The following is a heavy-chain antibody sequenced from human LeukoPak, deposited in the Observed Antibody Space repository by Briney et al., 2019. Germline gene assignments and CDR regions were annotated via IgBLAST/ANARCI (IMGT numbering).Heavy chain of an antibody. V-gene: IGHV5-51*01. CDR1: GYWFTSYW. D-gene: IGHD1-26*01. J-gene: IGHJ4*02. CDR3: ARHLRVGRIAPFDF. CDR2: IYPGDSDT. Sequence: GESLKISCEGSGYWFTSYWIGWVRQMPGKGLEWMGVIYPGDSDTIYSPSFQGQVTISVDKSMRTAYLQGSSLKASDTAIYYCARHLRVGRIAPFDFWGQGTLVTVSS.